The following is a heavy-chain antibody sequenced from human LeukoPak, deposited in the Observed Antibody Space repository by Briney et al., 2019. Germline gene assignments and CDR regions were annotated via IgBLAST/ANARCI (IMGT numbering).Heavy chain of an antibody. CDR3: ARDSTLAAAGTDY. D-gene: IGHD6-13*01. CDR1: GGSISSCY. Sequence: SETLSLTCTVSGGSISSCYWSWIRQPPGKGLEWIGYIYYTGSTNYSPSLKSRVTISLDTSKNQFSLKLSSVTAADTAVCYCARDSTLAAAGTDYWGQGTLVTVSS. CDR2: IYYTGST. V-gene: IGHV4-59*01. J-gene: IGHJ4*02.